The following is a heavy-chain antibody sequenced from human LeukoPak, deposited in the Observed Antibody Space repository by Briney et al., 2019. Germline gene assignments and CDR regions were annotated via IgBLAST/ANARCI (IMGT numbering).Heavy chain of an antibody. J-gene: IGHJ1*01. Sequence: PGGSLRLSCAASGFTLSTYWMHWVRQAPGKGLVWVARINSDGSSTNYADSVKGRFTISRDNAKNSLYLQMNSLRAEDTAVYYCASLTYYFDSSGYYPGYFQHWGQGTLVTVSS. CDR2: INSDGSST. V-gene: IGHV3-74*01. D-gene: IGHD3-22*01. CDR3: ASLTYYFDSSGYYPGYFQH. CDR1: GFTLSTYW.